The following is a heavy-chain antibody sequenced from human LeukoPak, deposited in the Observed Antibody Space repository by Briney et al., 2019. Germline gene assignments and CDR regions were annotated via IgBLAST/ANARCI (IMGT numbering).Heavy chain of an antibody. CDR3: ARWADVLLWFGESYFDY. D-gene: IGHD3-10*01. CDR2: ISSSSSTI. CDR1: GFTFSSYS. Sequence: GGSLRLSCAASGFTFSSYSMNWVRQAPGKGLEWVSYISSSSSTIYYADSVKGRFTISRDNAKNSLYLQMNSLRAEDTAAYYCARWADVLLWFGESYFDYWGQGTLVTVSS. V-gene: IGHV3-48*01. J-gene: IGHJ4*02.